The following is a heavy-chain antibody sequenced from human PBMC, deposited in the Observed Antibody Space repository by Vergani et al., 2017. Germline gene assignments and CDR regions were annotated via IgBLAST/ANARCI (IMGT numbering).Heavy chain of an antibody. V-gene: IGHV3-7*01. D-gene: IGHD3-3*01. CDR1: GFTFSSYW. CDR2: IKQDGSEK. J-gene: IGHJ6*02. Sequence: EVQLVESGGGVVRPGGSLRLSCAASGFTFSSYWMSWVRQAPGKGLEWVANIKQDGSEKYYVDSVKGRFTISRDNAKNSLYLQMNSLRAEDTAVYYCARGIADTSGYYGVDVWGQGTTVTVSS. CDR3: ARGIADTSGYYGVDV.